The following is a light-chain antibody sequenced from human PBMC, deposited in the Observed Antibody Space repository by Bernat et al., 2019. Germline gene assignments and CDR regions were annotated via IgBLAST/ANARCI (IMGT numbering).Light chain of an antibody. CDR3: QQSYSAPPVT. CDR1: QPVTNN. Sequence: IQMTQSPSSLSASVGDTVTITCRASQPVTNNLHWYQQKPGKAPNLLIFSASSLQSGVPSRFSGSGSGTDFTLTINSLQPEDFATYYWQQSYSAPPVTFGQGTRLDIK. CDR2: SAS. J-gene: IGKJ5*01. V-gene: IGKV1-39*01.